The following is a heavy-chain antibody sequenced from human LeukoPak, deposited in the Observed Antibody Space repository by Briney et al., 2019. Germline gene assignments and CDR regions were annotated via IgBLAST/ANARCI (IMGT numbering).Heavy chain of an antibody. CDR2: IKQDGSEK. D-gene: IGHD2-15*01. CDR3: ARDPSCSGGSCRDRYFDY. V-gene: IGHV3-7*01. Sequence: GGSLRLSCAASGFTFSSYWMYWVRQAPGKGLEWVANIKQDGSEKYYVDSVKGRFTISRDNAKNSLYLQMNSLRAEDTAVYYCARDPSCSGGSCRDRYFDYWGQGTLVAVSS. J-gene: IGHJ4*02. CDR1: GFTFSSYW.